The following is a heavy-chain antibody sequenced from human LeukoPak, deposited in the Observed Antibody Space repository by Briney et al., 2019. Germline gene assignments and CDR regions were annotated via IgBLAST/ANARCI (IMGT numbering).Heavy chain of an antibody. D-gene: IGHD3-10*01. J-gene: IGHJ4*02. CDR3: ARGRRYYYGSGSYYCYFDY. CDR2: IYYSGST. CDR1: GGSISSSSYY. Sequence: PSETLSLTCTVSGGSISSSSYYWGWIRQPPGKGLEWIGSIYYSGSTYYNPSLKSRVTISVDTSKNQFSLKLSSVTAADTAVYYCARGRRYYYGSGSYYCYFDYWGQGTLVTVSS. V-gene: IGHV4-39*01.